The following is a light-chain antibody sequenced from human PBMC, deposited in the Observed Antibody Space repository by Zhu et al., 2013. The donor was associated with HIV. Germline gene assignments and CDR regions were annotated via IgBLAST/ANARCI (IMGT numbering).Light chain of an antibody. J-gene: IGKJ4*01. V-gene: IGKV1-33*01. CDR2: DAS. Sequence: DIQMAQSPSSLSASVGDRVTITCRASQGIRNHLAWYQQKPGKAPKLLIYDASKLETGVPSRFVGSGSGTDFNLTISSLQPEDIATYSCQQYDNLPLTFGGGTKVDMK. CDR3: QQYDNLPLT. CDR1: QGIRNH.